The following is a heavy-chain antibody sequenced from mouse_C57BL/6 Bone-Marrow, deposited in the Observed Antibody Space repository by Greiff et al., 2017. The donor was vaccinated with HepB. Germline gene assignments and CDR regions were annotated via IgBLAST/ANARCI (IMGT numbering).Heavy chain of an antibody. CDR3: ARYDGYYDWYFDV. V-gene: IGHV1-69*01. D-gene: IGHD2-3*01. Sequence: QVQLQQPGAELVMPGASVKLSCKASGYTFTSYWMHWVKQRPGQGLEWIGEIDPSDSYTNYNQKFKGKSTLTVDKSSSTAYMQLSSLTSEDSAVYYCARYDGYYDWYFDVWGTGTTVTVSS. CDR1: GYTFTSYW. CDR2: IDPSDSYT. J-gene: IGHJ1*03.